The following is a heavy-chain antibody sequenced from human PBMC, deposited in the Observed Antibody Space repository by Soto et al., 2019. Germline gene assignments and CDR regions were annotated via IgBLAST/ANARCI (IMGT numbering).Heavy chain of an antibody. CDR1: GFTFSSYA. D-gene: IGHD6-13*01. Sequence: QVQLVESGGGVVQPGRSLRLSCAASGFTFSSYAMHWVRQAPGKGLEWVAVISYDGSNKYYADSVKGRFTISRDNSKNTLYLQMNSLRAEDTAVYYCARTYKYVVASIAAAGPGDYWGQGTLVTVSS. J-gene: IGHJ4*02. V-gene: IGHV3-30-3*01. CDR2: ISYDGSNK. CDR3: ARTYKYVVASIAAAGPGDY.